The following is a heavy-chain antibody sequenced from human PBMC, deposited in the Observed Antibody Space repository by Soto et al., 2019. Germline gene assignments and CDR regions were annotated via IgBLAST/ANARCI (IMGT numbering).Heavy chain of an antibody. Sequence: QVQLQESGPGLVKPSETLSLTCTVSGGSISSYYWSWIRQPPGKGLEWIGYIYYSGSTNYNPSLKSRVTISVDTSKNQFSLKLSSVTAADTAVYYCAKPYRSDFFYFDYWGQGTPVTVSA. CDR2: IYYSGST. CDR3: AKPYRSDFFYFDY. CDR1: GGSISSYY. D-gene: IGHD6-19*01. V-gene: IGHV4-59*01. J-gene: IGHJ4*02.